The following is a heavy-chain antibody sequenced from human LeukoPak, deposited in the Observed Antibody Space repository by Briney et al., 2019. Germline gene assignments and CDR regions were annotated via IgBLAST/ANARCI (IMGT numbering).Heavy chain of an antibody. Sequence: PGGSLRLSCAASGFTFSNYWMSWVRQAPGKGLEWVGNIKQDGSEKYYVDSVKGRFTISRDNARNSLYLQMNSLRAEDTAVYYCARRRDSGSLQHFDYWGQGTLVTVSS. CDR2: IKQDGSEK. V-gene: IGHV3-7*01. D-gene: IGHD1-26*01. J-gene: IGHJ4*02. CDR1: GFTFSNYW. CDR3: ARRRDSGSLQHFDY.